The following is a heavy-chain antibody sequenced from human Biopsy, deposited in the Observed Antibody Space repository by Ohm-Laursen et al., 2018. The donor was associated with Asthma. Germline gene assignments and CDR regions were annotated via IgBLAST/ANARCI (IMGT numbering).Heavy chain of an antibody. D-gene: IGHD4-17*01. CDR2: ISPIFGSI. CDR3: AREVSTVDYGYYYFAMDV. CDR1: GGTLNNYA. Sequence: SSVKVSCKSSGGTLNNYAINWVRQAPGQGLEWMGGISPIFGSIKYAQKFQDRVTISADVFRSTVHLELSSLRSEDSAVYYCAREVSTVDYGYYYFAMDVWGQGTTVTVSS. J-gene: IGHJ6*02. V-gene: IGHV1-69*01.